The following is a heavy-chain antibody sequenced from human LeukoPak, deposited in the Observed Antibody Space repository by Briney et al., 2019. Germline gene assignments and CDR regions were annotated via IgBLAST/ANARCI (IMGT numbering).Heavy chain of an antibody. V-gene: IGHV4-39*01. J-gene: IGHJ3*02. CDR2: IYYSGST. CDR1: GGSISSSTYY. CDR3: ARPLSGSSSWHGDAFDI. D-gene: IGHD6-13*01. Sequence: PSETLSLTCTVSGGSISSSTYYWGWIRQPPGKWLEWIGSIYYSGSTYYNASLKSRVTLSADTSKNQFSLKLSSVTAEDTAVYYCARPLSGSSSWHGDAFDIWGQGTMVTVSS.